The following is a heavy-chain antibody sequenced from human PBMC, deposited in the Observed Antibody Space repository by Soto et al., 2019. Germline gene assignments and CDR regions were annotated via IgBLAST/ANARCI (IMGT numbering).Heavy chain of an antibody. CDR1: GGTFSSYA. CDR2: IIHIFGTA. V-gene: IGHV1-69*13. CDR3: ARVPITGTNWRDSASVWFDP. D-gene: IGHD1-7*01. J-gene: IGHJ5*02. Sequence: SVKVSCKASGGTFSSYAISWVRQAPGQGLEWMGGIIHIFGTANYAQKFQGRVTITADESTSTAYMELSSLRYEDTAVYYCARVPITGTNWRDSASVWFDPWGDGTLVTVSS.